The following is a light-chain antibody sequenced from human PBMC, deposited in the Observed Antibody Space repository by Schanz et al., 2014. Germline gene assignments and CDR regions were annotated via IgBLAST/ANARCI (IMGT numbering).Light chain of an antibody. Sequence: DIQMTQSPSTLTASVGDRVTITCRASESISNWLAWYQQRPGKAPKLLIYDASSLESGVPSRFSGSGSRTDFTFTISSLQPEDIATYYCQQSDNLPHFGGGTKVEV. J-gene: IGKJ4*01. CDR3: QQSDNLPH. V-gene: IGKV1-5*01. CDR2: DAS. CDR1: ESISNW.